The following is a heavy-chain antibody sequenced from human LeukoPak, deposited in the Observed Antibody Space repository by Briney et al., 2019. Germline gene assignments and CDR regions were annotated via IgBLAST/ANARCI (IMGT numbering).Heavy chain of an antibody. CDR1: KFTFSSYG. Sequence: GGSLRLSCAASKFTFSSYGMHWVRQAPGKGLEWVAFIRYDGSNKSYADSVKGRFTISRDNSKNTLYLQTNSLRAEDTAVYYCARGGAPYFDWCFDYWGQGTLVTVPS. D-gene: IGHD3-9*01. CDR3: ARGGAPYFDWCFDY. V-gene: IGHV3-30*02. CDR2: IRYDGSNK. J-gene: IGHJ4*02.